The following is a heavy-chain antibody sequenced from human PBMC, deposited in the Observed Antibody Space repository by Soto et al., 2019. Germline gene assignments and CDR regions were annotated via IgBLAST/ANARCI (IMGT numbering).Heavy chain of an antibody. CDR2: ISYRGST. J-gene: IGHJ5*02. V-gene: IGHV4-59*01. D-gene: IGHD3-22*01. Sequence: LSLTCTVSAGSITTSYWSWIRQPLGKALEWIGYISYRGSTNYNPSLKSRLTISIDTSKSQISLKLTSMTTADTAVYYCASSGIVGRGVNTWFDPWGQGTLVTVSS. CDR1: AGSITTSY. CDR3: ASSGIVGRGVNTWFDP.